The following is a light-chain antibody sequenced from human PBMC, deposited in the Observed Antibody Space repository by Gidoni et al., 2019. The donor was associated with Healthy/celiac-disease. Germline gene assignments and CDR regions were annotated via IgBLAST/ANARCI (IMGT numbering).Light chain of an antibody. CDR3: QKYNSAPWT. V-gene: IGKV1-27*01. J-gene: IGKJ1*01. CDR1: QGISNY. Sequence: DIQMTQSPSSLSASVGDRVTITCRASQGISNYLAWYQQKPGKVTKLLIYAASTLQSVVPSRFSGSGSVTDFTLTISSLQPEDVATYYCQKYNSAPWTFGQGTKVEIK. CDR2: AAS.